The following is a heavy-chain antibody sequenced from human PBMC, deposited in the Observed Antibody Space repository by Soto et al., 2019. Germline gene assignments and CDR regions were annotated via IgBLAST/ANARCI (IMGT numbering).Heavy chain of an antibody. CDR3: AREGASSYASRHFDN. CDR2: IYGSGGT. D-gene: IGHD3-16*01. V-gene: IGHV4-4*07. CDR1: GGAVFSFY. J-gene: IGHJ4*02. Sequence: PSEPLSHRCTVSGGAVFSFYGSWVRQPSVKGLEWIARIYGSGGTNYNPSLKSRVTMSLDTSKNKFSLRLTSVTAADTAVYYCAREGASSYASRHFDNWGPGTLVTVSS.